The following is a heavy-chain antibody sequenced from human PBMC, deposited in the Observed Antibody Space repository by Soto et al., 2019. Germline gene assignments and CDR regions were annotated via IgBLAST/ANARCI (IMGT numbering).Heavy chain of an antibody. CDR2: ISSTTNYI. CDR1: GFTFTRYS. CDR3: ARESEDLTSNFDY. V-gene: IGHV3-21*06. J-gene: IGHJ4*02. Sequence: GGSLRLSCAASGFTFTRYSMNWVRQAPGKGLEWVASISSTTNYIYYGDSMKGRFTISRDNAKNSLYLEMNSLRAEDTAVYYCARESEDLTSNFDYWGQGTLVTVSS.